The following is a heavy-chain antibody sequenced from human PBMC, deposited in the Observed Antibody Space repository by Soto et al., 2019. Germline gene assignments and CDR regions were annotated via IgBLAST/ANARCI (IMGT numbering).Heavy chain of an antibody. CDR1: GYSFTTYW. J-gene: IGHJ6*02. CDR2: IDPSDSYT. V-gene: IGHV5-10-1*01. CDR3: ARLPHSSSWYSYYYGMDV. Sequence: GESLKISCKGSGYSFTTYWISWVRQMPGKGLEWMGRIDPSDSYTNYSPSFQGHVTISADKSISTAYLQWSSLKASDTAMYYCARLPHSSSWYSYYYGMDVRGQGTTVTVSS. D-gene: IGHD6-13*01.